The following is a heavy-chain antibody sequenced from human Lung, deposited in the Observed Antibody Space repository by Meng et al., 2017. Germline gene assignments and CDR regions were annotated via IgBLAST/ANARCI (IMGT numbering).Heavy chain of an antibody. CDR2: INHSGST. D-gene: IGHD4-11*01. CDR1: GGSFSDYY. CDR3: ARGPTTMAHDFDY. V-gene: IGHV4-34*01. J-gene: IGHJ4*02. Sequence: QVQLKPWAAGLLKPSESLSLTCVVSGGSFSDYYWSWIRQPPGKGLEWIGEINHSGSTNYNPSLESRATISVDTSQNNLSLKLSSVTAADSAVYYCARGPTTMAHDFDYWGQGTLVTVSS.